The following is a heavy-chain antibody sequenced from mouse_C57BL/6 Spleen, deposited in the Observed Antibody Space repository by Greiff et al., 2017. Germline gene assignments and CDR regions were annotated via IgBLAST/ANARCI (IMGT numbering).Heavy chain of an antibody. CDR3: VRPSTMVTYFDY. J-gene: IGHJ2*01. Sequence: EVKLVESGGGLVQPKGSLTLSCAASGFSFNTYAMNWVRQAPGKGLEWVARIRSKSNNYATYYADSVKDRFTISRDDSESMLYLQMNNLKTEDTAMYYCVRPSTMVTYFDYWGQGTTLTVSS. V-gene: IGHV10-1*01. CDR2: IRSKSNNYAT. D-gene: IGHD2-2*01. CDR1: GFSFNTYA.